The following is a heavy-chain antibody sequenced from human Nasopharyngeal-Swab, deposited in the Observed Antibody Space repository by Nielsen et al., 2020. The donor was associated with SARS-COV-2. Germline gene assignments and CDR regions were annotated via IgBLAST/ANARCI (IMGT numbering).Heavy chain of an antibody. Sequence: GSLRLSCAVYGGSFSGYYWSWIRQPPGKGLEWIGEIRHSGTTNYNPSLKGRVTISVDTSKNQFSLNLSSVTAADTAVYYCARVWPTVTTHWGQGTVVTVSS. CDR2: IRHSGTT. CDR3: ARVWPTVTTH. D-gene: IGHD4-11*01. J-gene: IGHJ3*01. CDR1: GGSFSGYY. V-gene: IGHV4-34*01.